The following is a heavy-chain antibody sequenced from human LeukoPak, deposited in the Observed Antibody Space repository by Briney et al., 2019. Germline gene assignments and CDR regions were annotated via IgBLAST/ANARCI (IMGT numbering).Heavy chain of an antibody. CDR3: ARQERTMSEAFDI. CDR2: IYYSGST. Sequence: SETLSLTCTVSGGSISSSSYDWGWIRQPPGKGLEWIGSIYYSGSTYYNPSLKSRVTISVDTSKNQFSLKLSSVTAADTAVYYCARQERTMSEAFDIWGQGTMVTVSS. D-gene: IGHD5-24*01. V-gene: IGHV4-39*01. CDR1: GGSISSSSYD. J-gene: IGHJ3*02.